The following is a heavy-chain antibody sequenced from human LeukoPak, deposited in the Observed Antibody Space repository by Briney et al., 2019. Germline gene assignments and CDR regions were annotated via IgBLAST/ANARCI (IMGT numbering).Heavy chain of an antibody. CDR1: GYTFTSYG. CDR3: ARGTSGSYFVPYYFDY. CDR2: ISAYNGNT. D-gene: IGHD1-26*01. Sequence: ASAKVSCKASGYTFTSYGISWVRQAPGQGLEWMGWISAYNGNTNYAQKLQGRVTMTTDTSTSTAYMELRSLRSDDTAVYYCARGTSGSYFVPYYFDYWGQGTLVTVSS. V-gene: IGHV1-18*01. J-gene: IGHJ4*02.